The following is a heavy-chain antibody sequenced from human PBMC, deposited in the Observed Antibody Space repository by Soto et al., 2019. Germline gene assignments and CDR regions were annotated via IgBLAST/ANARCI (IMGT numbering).Heavy chain of an antibody. CDR1: GYTFTSYD. CDR3: TRERGVSGLDY. CDR2: MNPTSGNT. Sequence: QVQLVQSGAEVKKPGASVKVSCKASGYTFTSYDINWVRQATGQGLEWMGWMNPTSGNTGYAQKFQGRVTMARNTSISTAYMELSSLRFEETAAYYCTRERGVSGLDYWGQGTLVTVSS. D-gene: IGHD6-6*01. V-gene: IGHV1-8*01. J-gene: IGHJ4*02.